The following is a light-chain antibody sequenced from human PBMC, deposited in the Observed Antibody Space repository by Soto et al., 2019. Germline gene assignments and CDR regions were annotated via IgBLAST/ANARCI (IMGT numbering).Light chain of an antibody. CDR3: QQYENLPPTWM. Sequence: DIQMTQSPSSLSASVGDRVTITCQASQNINNYLNWYQQKPGRAPKLLIYDASNLEAGVPSRFRGSGSGTDFTFTISRLQPEDIATYYCQQYENLPPTWMFGQGTKVDI. V-gene: IGKV1-33*01. CDR1: QNINNY. CDR2: DAS. J-gene: IGKJ1*01.